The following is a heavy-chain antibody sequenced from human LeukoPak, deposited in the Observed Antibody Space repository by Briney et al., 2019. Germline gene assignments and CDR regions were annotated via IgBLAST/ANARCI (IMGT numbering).Heavy chain of an antibody. Sequence: GGSLRLSCAASGFTLSSYSMNWVRQAPGKGLEWVSYISSSSSTIYYADSVKGRFTISRDNAKNSLYLQMNSLRAEDTAVYYCARVGGAMGLMVDYWGQGTLVTVSS. CDR3: ARVGGAMGLMVDY. CDR1: GFTLSSYS. D-gene: IGHD3-16*01. J-gene: IGHJ4*02. CDR2: ISSSSSTI. V-gene: IGHV3-48*01.